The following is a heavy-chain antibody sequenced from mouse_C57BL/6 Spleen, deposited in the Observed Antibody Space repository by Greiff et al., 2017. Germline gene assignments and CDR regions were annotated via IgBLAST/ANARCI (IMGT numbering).Heavy chain of an antibody. V-gene: IGHV1-39*01. Sequence: EVQLVESGPELVKPGASVKISCKASGYSFTDYNMNWVKQSNGKSLEWIGVINPNYGTTSYNQKFKGKATLTVDQSSSTAYMQLNSLTSEDSAVYYCARGVTTRGPCAMDYWGQGTSVTVSS. CDR3: ARGVTTRGPCAMDY. D-gene: IGHD2-2*01. J-gene: IGHJ4*01. CDR2: INPNYGTT. CDR1: GYSFTDYN.